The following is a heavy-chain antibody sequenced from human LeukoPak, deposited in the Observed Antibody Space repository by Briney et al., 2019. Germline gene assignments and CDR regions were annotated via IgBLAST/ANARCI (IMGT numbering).Heavy chain of an antibody. Sequence: SETLSLTCTVSGVSISSTSHAWGWSRQPPGKGLEWLGNIYNSGSSNYSPSLRSRVSISVDTSKNQFSLRLMSVTAADTAVYYCGRDTHLESWGQGILVTVFS. CDR1: GVSISSTSHA. CDR3: GRDTHLES. V-gene: IGHV4-39*01. J-gene: IGHJ4*02. CDR2: IYNSGSS.